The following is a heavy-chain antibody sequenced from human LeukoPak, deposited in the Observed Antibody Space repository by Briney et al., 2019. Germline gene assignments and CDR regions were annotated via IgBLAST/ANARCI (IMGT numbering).Heavy chain of an antibody. CDR2: IYTSGGT. CDR3: ARDAYSSGWYETRFDY. V-gene: IGHV4-4*07. Sequence: SETLSLTCTVSGGSISSYYWSWIRQPAGKGLEWIGRIYTSGGTNYNPSLKSRVTMSVDTSKNQFSLKLSSVTAADTAVYYCARDAYSSGWYETRFDYWGQGTLVTVSS. D-gene: IGHD6-19*01. J-gene: IGHJ4*02. CDR1: GGSISSYY.